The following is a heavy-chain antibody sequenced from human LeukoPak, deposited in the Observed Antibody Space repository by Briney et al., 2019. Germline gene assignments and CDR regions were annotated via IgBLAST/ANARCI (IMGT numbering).Heavy chain of an antibody. CDR1: GFTISSSW. CDR3: ARAGNYRFDY. Sequence: GGFLRLSCAASGFTISSSWLHWVRQAPGEELVWVSRINADGTTINYADSLKGRFTISRDNAQNTLYLQMNSLRADDTAVYYCARAGNYRFDYWGQGTLVTVSS. V-gene: IGHV3-74*01. D-gene: IGHD1-14*01. J-gene: IGHJ4*02. CDR2: INADGTTI.